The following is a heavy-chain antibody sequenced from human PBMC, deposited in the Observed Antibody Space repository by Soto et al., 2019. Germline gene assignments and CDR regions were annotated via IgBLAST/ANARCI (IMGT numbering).Heavy chain of an antibody. V-gene: IGHV4-59*01. CDR2: VYYTGKT. D-gene: IGHD3-22*01. Sequence: QVQLQESDPGLVKPSETLSLTCTVSGASISSSYWSWIRQSPGKGLEWIAYVYYTGKTNYNPSLSGRVTVSVDTSKNQLPLKLTSVTAADTAVYYCARGFFDTSTGHSNPFDIWGQGTMVTVSS. CDR3: ARGFFDTSTGHSNPFDI. CDR1: GASISSSY. J-gene: IGHJ3*02.